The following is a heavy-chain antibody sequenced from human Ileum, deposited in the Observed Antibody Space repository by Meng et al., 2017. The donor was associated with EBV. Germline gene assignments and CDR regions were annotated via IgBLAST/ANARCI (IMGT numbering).Heavy chain of an antibody. Sequence: QVQLGEFGGEVKKPGSSVKVSCKASGYTFINHDINWVRQAAGQGLEEIGWMNSYTGNAGYAQKFRGRVTMTRDTSINTAYLEVISLTSEDTAVYYCARGSGAGGRDWFDPWGQGTLVTVSS. CDR2: MNSYTGNA. J-gene: IGHJ5*02. D-gene: IGHD3-16*01. CDR3: ARGSGAGGRDWFDP. V-gene: IGHV1-8*01. CDR1: GYTFINHD.